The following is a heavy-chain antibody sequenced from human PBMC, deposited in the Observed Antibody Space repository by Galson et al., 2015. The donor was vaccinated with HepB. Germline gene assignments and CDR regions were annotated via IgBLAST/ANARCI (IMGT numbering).Heavy chain of an antibody. V-gene: IGHV3-33*01. D-gene: IGHD5-12*01. CDR3: ARDRGVAMRIFDY. J-gene: IGHJ4*02. CDR2: IWYDGTNE. Sequence: SLRLSCAASGFTFSSHGMHWVRQAPGKGLEWVAIIWYDGTNEYYADSVKGRFTISRDNSKKTLYLQMNSLRAEDTAVYYCARDRGVAMRIFDYWGQGNLVTVSS. CDR1: GFTFSSHG.